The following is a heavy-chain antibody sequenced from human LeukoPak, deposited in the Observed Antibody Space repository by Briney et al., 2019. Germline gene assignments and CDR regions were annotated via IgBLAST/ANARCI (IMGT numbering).Heavy chain of an antibody. Sequence: SETLSLICAVYGGSFSGYYWSWSRQPPGKGLEWIGEINHSGSTNYNPSLKSRVTISVDTSKNQFSLKLSSVTAADTAVYYCARGRGMDVWGQGTTVTVSS. J-gene: IGHJ6*02. V-gene: IGHV4-34*01. CDR1: GGSFSGYY. CDR2: INHSGST. CDR3: ARGRGMDV.